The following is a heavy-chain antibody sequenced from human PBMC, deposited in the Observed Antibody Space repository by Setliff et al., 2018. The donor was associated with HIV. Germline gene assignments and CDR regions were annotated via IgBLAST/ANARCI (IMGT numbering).Heavy chain of an antibody. CDR1: GFSLATDGVA. CDR3: AHFNNFRAVYFDS. CDR2: IYWDGDK. J-gene: IGHJ4*02. V-gene: IGHV2-5*02. D-gene: IGHD1-20*01. Sequence: SGPTLVNPTPTLTLTCDFSGFSLATDGVAVGWIRQPPGKRPEWLALIYWDGDKRYNPSLKDRLTITKATSNHHVVLMMSNLDPVDTATYYCAHFNNFRAVYFDSWGQGTLVTVSS.